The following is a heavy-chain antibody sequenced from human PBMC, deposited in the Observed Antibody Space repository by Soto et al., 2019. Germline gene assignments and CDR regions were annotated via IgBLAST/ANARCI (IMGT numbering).Heavy chain of an antibody. J-gene: IGHJ5*02. Sequence: QVQLVESGGGLVKPGGSLRLSCAASGFTFSDYYMSWIRQAPGKGLEWVSYISSSGSTTYYADSVKGRFTISRDNAKNSLYLQMNSLRAEDTAVYYCARESNPSYCGGDCRMGWFDPWGQGTLVTVSS. CDR3: ARESNPSYCGGDCRMGWFDP. CDR2: ISSSGSTT. D-gene: IGHD2-21*02. CDR1: GFTFSDYY. V-gene: IGHV3-11*01.